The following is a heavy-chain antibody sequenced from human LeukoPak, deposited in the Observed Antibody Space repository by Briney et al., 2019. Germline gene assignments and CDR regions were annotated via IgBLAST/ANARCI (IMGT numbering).Heavy chain of an antibody. V-gene: IGHV3-23*01. J-gene: IGHJ5*02. CDR1: GFTFSSYA. Sequence: GGSLRLSCAASGFTFSSYAMSWVRQAPGKGLEWVSTLSDRGGGTYYADSVKGRFTISRDNAKNSLYLQMNSLTAEDTAVYYCASGGLLAFDPWGQGTLVTVSS. D-gene: IGHD5-12*01. CDR3: ASGGLLAFDP. CDR2: LSDRGGGT.